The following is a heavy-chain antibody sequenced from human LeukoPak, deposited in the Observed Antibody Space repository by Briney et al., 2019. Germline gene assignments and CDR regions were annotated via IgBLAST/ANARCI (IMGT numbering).Heavy chain of an antibody. V-gene: IGHV1-69*04. J-gene: IGHJ4*02. CDR3: AHMEMATTTPFHY. D-gene: IGHD1-1*01. CDR2: IIPILGIA. CDR1: GGTFTSYA. Sequence: SVKVSCKASGGTFTSYAISWVRQAPGQGLEWMGRIIPILGIATYAHKFQGRVTITADKSTSTAYMELSSLRSEDTAVYYCAHMEMATTTPFHYWGQGTLVTVSS.